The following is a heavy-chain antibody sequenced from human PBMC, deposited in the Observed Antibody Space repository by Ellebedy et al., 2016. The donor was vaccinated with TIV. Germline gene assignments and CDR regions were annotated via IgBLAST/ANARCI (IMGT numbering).Heavy chain of an antibody. J-gene: IGHJ6*02. D-gene: IGHD3-16*01. CDR3: TRFEIISGGGYGMDV. CDR2: IDNAGDT. Sequence: GESLKISCAASGFTFSRYDMHWVRQSTRKGLEWVASIDNAGDTYYPGSVKGRFTISRENAKTSLYLQMNSLRVEDTAVYYCTRFEIISGGGYGMDVWGQGTTVTVSS. V-gene: IGHV3-13*01. CDR1: GFTFSRYD.